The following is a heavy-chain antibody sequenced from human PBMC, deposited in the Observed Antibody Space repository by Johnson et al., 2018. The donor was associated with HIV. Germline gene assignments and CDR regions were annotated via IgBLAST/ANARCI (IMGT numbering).Heavy chain of an antibody. CDR2: ISYDGSSK. CDR1: AFTFSNYA. Sequence: VQLVESGGGVVQPGRSLRLACAASAFTFSNYAMHWVRQAPGKGLAWVAVISYDGSSKYYAESLKGRISISRANSMNTLYLQMNSLRAEDTAVYYCATFGYTSGWIVTDDAFDVWGHGTLVTVSS. V-gene: IGHV3-30-3*01. D-gene: IGHD6-19*01. J-gene: IGHJ3*01. CDR3: ATFGYTSGWIVTDDAFDV.